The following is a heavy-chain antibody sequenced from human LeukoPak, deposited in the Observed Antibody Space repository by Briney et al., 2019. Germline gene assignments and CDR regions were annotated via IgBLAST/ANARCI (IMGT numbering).Heavy chain of an antibody. J-gene: IGHJ4*02. D-gene: IGHD2-8*01. CDR3: ARHLNGGTHPLDN. Sequence: PSETLSLTCTVSGASMSGQHWSWIRQAPGKGLEWIAWIHYDGRTNYNPSLKSRLSLSVDTSTNQFSLSLNSMTAADTAVYFCARHLNGGTHPLDNWGPGIRVIVSP. CDR1: GASMSGQH. CDR2: IHYDGRT. V-gene: IGHV4-59*08.